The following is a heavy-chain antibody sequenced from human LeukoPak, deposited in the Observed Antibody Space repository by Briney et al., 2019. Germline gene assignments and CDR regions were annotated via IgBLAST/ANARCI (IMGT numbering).Heavy chain of an antibody. CDR1: GYTFTSYG. D-gene: IGHD6-6*01. CDR3: ARNQKGGARLPGLMSWFDP. V-gene: IGHV1-18*01. J-gene: IGHJ5*02. CDR2: NSAYNGNT. Sequence: ASVKVSCKASGYTFTSYGISWVRQAPGRGLEWMGWNSAYNGNTNYAQKLQGRVTMTTDTSTSTAYMELRSLRSDDTAVYYCARNQKGGARLPGLMSWFDPWGQGTLVTVSS.